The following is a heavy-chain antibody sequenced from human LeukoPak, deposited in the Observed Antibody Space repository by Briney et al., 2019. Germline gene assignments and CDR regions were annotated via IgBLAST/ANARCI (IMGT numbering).Heavy chain of an antibody. CDR1: GGTFSSYA. CDR2: IIPILGIA. V-gene: IGHV1-69*04. D-gene: IGHD2-15*01. Sequence: SVKVSCKASGGTFSSYAISWARQAPGQGLEWMGRIIPILGIANYAQKFQGRVTITADKSTSTAYMELSSLRSEDTAVYYCARDPVPPRYCSGGSCLSPPALDPWGQGTLVTVSS. J-gene: IGHJ5*02. CDR3: ARDPVPPRYCSGGSCLSPPALDP.